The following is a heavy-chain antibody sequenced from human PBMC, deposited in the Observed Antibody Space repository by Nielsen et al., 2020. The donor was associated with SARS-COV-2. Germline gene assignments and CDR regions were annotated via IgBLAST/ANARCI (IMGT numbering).Heavy chain of an antibody. D-gene: IGHD2-2*01. Sequence: VRQMPGKGLEWVSAISGSGGSTYYADSVKGRFTISRDNSKNTLYLQMNSLRAEDTAVYYCAKDRCSSTSCSKYYYYYGMDVWGQGTTVTVSS. J-gene: IGHJ6*02. CDR2: ISGSGGST. V-gene: IGHV3-23*01. CDR3: AKDRCSSTSCSKYYYYYGMDV.